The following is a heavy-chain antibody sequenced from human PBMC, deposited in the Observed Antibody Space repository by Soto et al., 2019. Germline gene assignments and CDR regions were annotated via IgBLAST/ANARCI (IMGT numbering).Heavy chain of an antibody. D-gene: IGHD1-26*01. CDR3: AKWLRGGSFYCDF. V-gene: IGHV3-23*01. CDR2: VQSNHVT. J-gene: IGHJ4*02. CDR1: GFTFGSYA. Sequence: GGSLRLSCQVSGFTFGSYAMSWVRPAPGKGLEWVALVQSNHVTYYADSVRGRFTVSRDNSKNTVYLQMDSLRVEDTALYYCAKWLRGGSFYCDFWGQGAMVTVSS.